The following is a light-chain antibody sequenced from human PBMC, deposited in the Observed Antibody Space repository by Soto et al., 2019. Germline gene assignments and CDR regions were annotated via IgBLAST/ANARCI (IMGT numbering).Light chain of an antibody. CDR2: GAS. V-gene: IGKV3-20*01. J-gene: IGKJ1*01. CDR1: RSVSSSY. CDR3: QQYGSSPRT. Sequence: EIVLTQSPGTLSLSPGERATLSCRASRSVSSSYLAWYQQKPGQAPRLLIYGASRRATGIPDRFSGSGSGTDFTLTISRLEPEVFEVYYCQQYGSSPRTFGQGTKVEIK.